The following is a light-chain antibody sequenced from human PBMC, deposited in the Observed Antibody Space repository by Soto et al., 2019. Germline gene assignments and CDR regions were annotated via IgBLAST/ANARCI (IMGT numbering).Light chain of an antibody. CDR3: SSYASGNIYV. CDR2: AVN. Sequence: QSALTQPPSASGSPGQSVTISCTGTSSDVGPYKYVSWYQQHPGKAPKLIIYAVNQRPSGVPDRLSGSKSGNTASLTVSGLQAEEEADYYCSSYASGNIYVFGTGTKLTVL. CDR1: SSDVGPYKY. J-gene: IGLJ1*01. V-gene: IGLV2-8*01.